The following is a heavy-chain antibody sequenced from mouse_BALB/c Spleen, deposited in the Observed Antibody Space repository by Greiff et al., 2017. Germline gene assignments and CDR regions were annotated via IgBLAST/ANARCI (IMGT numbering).Heavy chain of an antibody. V-gene: IGHV5-17*02. CDR2: ISSGSSTT. Sequence: EVQLVESGGGLVQPGGSRKLSCAASGFTFSSFGMHWVRQAPEKGLEWVAYISSGSSTTYYADTVKGRFTISRDNPKNTLFLQMTSLRSEDTAMYNCERGNYIGAMDYWGQGTSVTVSS. CDR1: GFTFSSFG. CDR3: ERGNYIGAMDY. J-gene: IGHJ4*01. D-gene: IGHD2-12*01.